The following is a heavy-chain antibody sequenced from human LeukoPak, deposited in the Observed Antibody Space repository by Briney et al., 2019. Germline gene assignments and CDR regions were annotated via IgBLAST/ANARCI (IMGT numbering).Heavy chain of an antibody. CDR2: INPNSGGT. CDR1: GYTFTGYS. V-gene: IGHV1-2*02. D-gene: IGHD3-3*01. J-gene: IGHJ5*02. Sequence: ASVKVSCKASGYTFTGYSMHWVRQAPGQGLEWTGWINPNSGGTNYAQKFQGRVTMTRDTSISTAYIELSSLRSDDTAVYYCARAPLTGSTIFDPWGQGTLVTVSA. CDR3: ARAPLTGSTIFDP.